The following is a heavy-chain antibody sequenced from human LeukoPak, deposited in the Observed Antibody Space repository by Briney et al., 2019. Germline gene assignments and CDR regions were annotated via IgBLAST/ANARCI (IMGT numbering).Heavy chain of an antibody. CDR3: ARQPTGYMDV. Sequence: PSETLSLTCTVSGASITSGIYCWDWIRQPPGKGLQWFGNWCYDGNMYHNPSLKSRVTVSVDTSKNQFSLILSSVTAADTAVYYCARQPTGYMDVWGKGTTVTVSS. J-gene: IGHJ6*03. CDR1: GASITSGIYC. CDR2: WCYDGNM. D-gene: IGHD7-27*01. V-gene: IGHV4-39*01.